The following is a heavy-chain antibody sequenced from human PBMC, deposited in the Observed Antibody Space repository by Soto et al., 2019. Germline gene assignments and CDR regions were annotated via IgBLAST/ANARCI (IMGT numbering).Heavy chain of an antibody. J-gene: IGHJ6*03. D-gene: IGHD1-1*01. Sequence: GASVKVSCKASGYTFTSYYMHWVRQAPGQGLEWMGIINPSGGSTSYAQKFQGRVTMTRDTSTSTVYMELSSLRSEDTAVYYCARDLEVGAYYYYMDVWGKGTTVTVSS. CDR3: ARDLEVGAYYYYMDV. V-gene: IGHV1-46*03. CDR1: GYTFTSYY. CDR2: INPSGGST.